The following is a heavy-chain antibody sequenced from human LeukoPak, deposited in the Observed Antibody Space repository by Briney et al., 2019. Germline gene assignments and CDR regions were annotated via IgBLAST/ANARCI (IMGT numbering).Heavy chain of an antibody. CDR2: VYYGGNT. V-gene: IGHV4-39*01. J-gene: IGHJ6*03. CDR1: GGSISSSSYY. CDR3: ARQRADYFYHYLDV. Sequence: SETLSLTXTVSGGSISSSSYYWDWVRQPPGKGLEWIGNVYYGGNTFYNSSLESRVTISVDMSKNQFSLKLTSLTAADTAVYYCARQRADYFYHYLDVWGKGTSVTVSS.